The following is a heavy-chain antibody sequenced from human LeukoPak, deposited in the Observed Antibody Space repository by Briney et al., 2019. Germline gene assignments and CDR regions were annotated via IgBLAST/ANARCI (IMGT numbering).Heavy chain of an antibody. D-gene: IGHD3-22*01. CDR3: ARDLDSSGYFED. CDR2: ISSSSSYI. V-gene: IGHV3-21*01. Sequence: GGSLRLSCAASGFTFSSYSMNWVRQAPGKGLEWVSSISSSSSYIYYADSVKGRFTISRDNAKNSLYLQMNSLRAEDTALYYCARDLDSSGYFEDWGQGTLVTASS. CDR1: GFTFSSYS. J-gene: IGHJ4*02.